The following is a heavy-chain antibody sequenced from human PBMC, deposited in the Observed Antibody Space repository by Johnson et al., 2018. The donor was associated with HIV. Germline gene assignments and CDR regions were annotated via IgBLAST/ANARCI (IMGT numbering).Heavy chain of an antibody. CDR3: AKDREWLVPPPLDAFDI. CDR1: GFTFDDYA. Sequence: VQLVESGGGLVQPGRSLRLSCAASGFTFDDYAMHWVRQAPGKGLEWVSGISWNSGSIGSADSVKGRFTISRDNAKNSLYLQMNRLRAEDTAVYYCAKDREWLVPPPLDAFDIWGQGTMVTVSS. J-gene: IGHJ3*02. D-gene: IGHD6-19*01. V-gene: IGHV3-9*01. CDR2: ISWNSGSI.